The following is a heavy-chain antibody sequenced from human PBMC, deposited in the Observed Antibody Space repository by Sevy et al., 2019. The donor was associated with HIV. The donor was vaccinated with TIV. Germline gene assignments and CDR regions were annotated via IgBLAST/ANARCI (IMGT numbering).Heavy chain of an antibody. D-gene: IGHD6-6*01. CDR3: AKDLTVRYSSSSGDFDY. CDR2: IRYDGSTI. Sequence: GGSLRLSCAASGFTFSIYGMHWVRQAPGKGLEWVACIRYDGSTIYYGDSVKGRITISRDNSKNTLYLQMDSLGAEDMTVYYGAKDLTVRYSSSSGDFDYWGQGTLVTVSS. V-gene: IGHV3-30*02. CDR1: GFTFSIYG. J-gene: IGHJ4*02.